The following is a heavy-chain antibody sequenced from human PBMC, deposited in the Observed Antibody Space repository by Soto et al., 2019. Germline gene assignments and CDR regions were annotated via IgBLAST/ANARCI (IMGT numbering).Heavy chain of an antibody. CDR1: GYSFTSYW. Sequence: PGESLKISCKGSGYSFTSYWIGWVRQMPGKGLEWMGIIYPGDSDTRYSPSFQGQVTISADKSISTAYLQWSSLKASDTAMYYCASRLRRLEEFLEYYYYYGRDVGGKGTRVP. V-gene: IGHV5-51*01. D-gene: IGHD3-10*01. CDR3: ASRLRRLEEFLEYYYYYGRDV. J-gene: IGHJ6*04. CDR2: IYPGDSDT.